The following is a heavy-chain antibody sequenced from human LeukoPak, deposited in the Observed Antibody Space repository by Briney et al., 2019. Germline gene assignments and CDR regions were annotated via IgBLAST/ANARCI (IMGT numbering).Heavy chain of an antibody. CDR1: GFTFSSYG. Sequence: GGSLRLSCAASGFTFSSYGMHWVRQAPGKGLEWVAVIWYDGSNKYYADSVKGRFTLSRDNFKITLYLQRDSVTAEYTAVYCWSRDSPTYCGGDCYPDYWGQGTLVTVSS. CDR3: SRDSPTYCGGDCYPDY. D-gene: IGHD2-21*02. CDR2: IWYDGSNK. J-gene: IGHJ4*02. V-gene: IGHV3-33*01.